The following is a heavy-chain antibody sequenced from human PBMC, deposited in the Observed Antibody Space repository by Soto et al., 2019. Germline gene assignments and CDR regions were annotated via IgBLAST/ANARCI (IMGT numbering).Heavy chain of an antibody. CDR3: HTYYYDSSGTGGAY. V-gene: IGHV1-2*02. CDR2: INPNSGGT. J-gene: IGHJ4*02. CDR1: GYTFTGYY. D-gene: IGHD3-22*01. Sequence: ASVKVSCKXSGYTFTGYYMHWARQAPGQGLEWMGWINPNSGGTNYAQKFQGRVTMTRDTSISTAYMELSRLRSDDTAVYYCHTYYYDSSGTGGAYWGQGTLVTVSS.